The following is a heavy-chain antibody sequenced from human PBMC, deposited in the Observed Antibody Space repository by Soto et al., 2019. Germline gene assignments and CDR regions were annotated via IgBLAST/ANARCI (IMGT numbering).Heavy chain of an antibody. CDR3: ARVTASGWFVNGRDYFDH. D-gene: IGHD6-19*01. V-gene: IGHV3-11*01. CDR2: ISSRGVTI. J-gene: IGHJ4*02. CDR1: GFTFGNYY. Sequence: QVQLVESGGALVRPGGSLRLSCNVSGFTFGNYYMSWIRQAPGKGLESISYISSRGVTIYYADSVKGQFTISRDNAKNSLFLQMDSLRAEDTAVYYCARVTASGWFVNGRDYFDHWGQGTLVTVSS.